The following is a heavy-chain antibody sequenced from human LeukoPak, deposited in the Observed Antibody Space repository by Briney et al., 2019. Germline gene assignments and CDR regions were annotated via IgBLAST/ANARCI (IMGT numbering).Heavy chain of an antibody. CDR1: GGSISSSSYY. V-gene: IGHV4-39*07. CDR2: IYYSGST. D-gene: IGHD3-22*01. Sequence: SETLSLTCTVSGGSISSSSYYWGWIRQPPGKGLEWMGSIYYSGSTYYNPSLKSRVTISVDTSKNQFSLKLSSVTAADTAVYYCARERDSSGYYSDHDAFDIWGQGTMVTVSS. J-gene: IGHJ3*02. CDR3: ARERDSSGYYSDHDAFDI.